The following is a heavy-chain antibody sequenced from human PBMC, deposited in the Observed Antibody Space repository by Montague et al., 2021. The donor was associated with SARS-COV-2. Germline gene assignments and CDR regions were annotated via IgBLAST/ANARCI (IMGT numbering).Heavy chain of an antibody. CDR1: GFSLSTSGMC. J-gene: IGHJ4*02. CDR2: XDWDDDK. Sequence: PVLVKPTQTLTLTCTFSGFSLSTSGMCVSWIRQPPGKALEWLARXDWDDDKHYSTSLKTRLTISKDTSKNQVVLTMTNMDPVDTATYYCARSSVVRGVSLDYWGQGTLVTVSS. V-gene: IGHV2-70*11. CDR3: ARSSVVRGVSLDY. D-gene: IGHD3-10*01.